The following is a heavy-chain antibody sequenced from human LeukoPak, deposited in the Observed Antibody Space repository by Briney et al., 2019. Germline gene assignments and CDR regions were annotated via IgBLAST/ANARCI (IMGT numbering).Heavy chain of an antibody. V-gene: IGHV3-21*06. CDR1: GFTFNSYT. Sequence: GGSLRLSCAASGFTFNSYTMHWVRQAPEKGLEWVSSISSRSGYIYYTDSVKGRFTISRDSAKNSLYLLMKSLRAEDTAIYYCARDTKSKLGSLDYWGQGTLVTVSS. CDR3: ARDTKSKLGSLDY. J-gene: IGHJ4*02. CDR2: ISSRSGYI. D-gene: IGHD1-7*01.